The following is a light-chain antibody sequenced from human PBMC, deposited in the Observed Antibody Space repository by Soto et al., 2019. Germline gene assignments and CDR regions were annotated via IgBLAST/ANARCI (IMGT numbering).Light chain of an antibody. CDR3: STWDDSLNGVV. CDR2: TNN. Sequence: QLVLTQPPSASGTPGQTVTVSCSGSSSNIGSNTVNWYQQLPGTAPKLLIYTNNQRPSGVPDRFSGSKSGTSASLAISGLHFEDEADYYCSTWDDSLNGVVFGGGTKLTVL. J-gene: IGLJ2*01. V-gene: IGLV1-44*01. CDR1: SSNIGSNT.